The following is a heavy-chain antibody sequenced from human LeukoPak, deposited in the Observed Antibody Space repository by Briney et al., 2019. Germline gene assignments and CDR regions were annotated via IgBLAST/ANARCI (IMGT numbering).Heavy chain of an antibody. Sequence: NSSETLSLTCTVSGVSIRNYYWTWIRQPPGKGLEWIGYIYYSGSTEYNPSLKSPVTISVDTSKNQFSLKLSSVTVADTAMYSCASAISGSYFLWGQGTLVTVSS. D-gene: IGHD1-26*01. J-gene: IGHJ4*02. CDR1: GVSIRNYY. CDR3: ASAISGSYFL. CDR2: IYYSGST. V-gene: IGHV4-59*01.